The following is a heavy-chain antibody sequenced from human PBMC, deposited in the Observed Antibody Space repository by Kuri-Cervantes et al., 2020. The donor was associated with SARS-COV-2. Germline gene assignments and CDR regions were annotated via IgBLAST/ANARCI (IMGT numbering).Heavy chain of an antibody. CDR1: GFTFHTYE. Sequence: LSLTCEGSGFTFHTYEMNWVRQAPGKGLEWISYISVTASTIYYADSVKGRLTVSRDNAKNSLYLQMNSLRAEDTAVYYCARDFRRGVRGPIDYWGQGTLVTVSS. J-gene: IGHJ4*02. CDR3: ARDFRRGVRGPIDY. V-gene: IGHV3-48*03. D-gene: IGHD3-10*01. CDR2: ISVTASTI.